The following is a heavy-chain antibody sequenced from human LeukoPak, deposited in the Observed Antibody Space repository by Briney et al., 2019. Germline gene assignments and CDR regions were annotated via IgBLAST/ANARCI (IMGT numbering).Heavy chain of an antibody. V-gene: IGHV3-23*01. J-gene: IGHJ4*02. CDR1: GFTISSYA. CDR3: TKDLPSNMAVASYYFDY. Sequence: GGSQRLSCAASGFTISSYAMSWVRLAPGKGLEWVPGISGSGGSTHYADPVKGRFTISRDNSKNTLYLQMNSLRGEDTAEYYCTKDLPSNMAVASYYFDYWGQGTLVTVSS. CDR2: ISGSGGST. D-gene: IGHD6-19*01.